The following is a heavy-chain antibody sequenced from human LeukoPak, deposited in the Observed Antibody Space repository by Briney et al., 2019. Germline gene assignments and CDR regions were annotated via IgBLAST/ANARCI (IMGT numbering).Heavy chain of an antibody. CDR2: ISNSGGNT. CDR3: AKASNTLDY. J-gene: IGHJ4*02. V-gene: IGHV3-23*01. D-gene: IGHD2/OR15-2a*01. CDR1: GFPFSASA. Sequence: GGSLRLSCAAFGFPFSASAMSWVRQAPGKGLEWVSTISNSGGNTYYANSVRGRFTISRDNSKNTLFLQLNSLRAEDTAVYYCAKASNTLDYWVQGTLVTVSS.